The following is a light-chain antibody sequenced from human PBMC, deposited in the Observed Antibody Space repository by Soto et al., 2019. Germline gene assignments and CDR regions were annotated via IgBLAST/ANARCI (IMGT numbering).Light chain of an antibody. CDR1: QSVSSSY. V-gene: IGKV3-20*01. Sequence: EIVLTQSPGTLSLSPGERATLSCRASQSVSSSYLAWYQQKPGQAPRLLIYGASSRATGIPDRFSGSGSGTDFTLTISRLEPEDFAVYYSQLYGSFGQGTKLEIK. CDR2: GAS. CDR3: QLYGS. J-gene: IGKJ2*01.